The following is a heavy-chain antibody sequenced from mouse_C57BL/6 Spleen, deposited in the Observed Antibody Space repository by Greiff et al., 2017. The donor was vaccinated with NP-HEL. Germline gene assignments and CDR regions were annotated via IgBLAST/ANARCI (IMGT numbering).Heavy chain of an antibody. CDR2: ISYDGSN. V-gene: IGHV3-6*01. CDR1: GYSITSGYY. D-gene: IGHD1-1*01. Sequence: EVQLQQSGPGLVKPSQSLSLTCSVTGYSITSGYYWNWIRQFPGNKLEWMGYISYDGSNNYNPSLKNRISITRDTSKNQFFLKLNSVTTEDTATYSCARGYYGSSWFAYWGQGTLVTVSA. CDR3: ARGYYGSSWFAY. J-gene: IGHJ3*01.